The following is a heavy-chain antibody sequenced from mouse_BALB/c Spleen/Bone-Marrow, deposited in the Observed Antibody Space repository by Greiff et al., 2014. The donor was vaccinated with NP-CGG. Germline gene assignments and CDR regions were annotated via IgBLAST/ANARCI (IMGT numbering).Heavy chain of an antibody. CDR2: ISSGGSYT. CDR3: ARQDYYGSSHHWYFDV. V-gene: IGHV5-9-1*01. J-gene: IGHJ1*01. Sequence: DVMLVESGGGLVKPGGSLKLSCAASGFTFSSYAMSWVRQTPEKRLEWVATISSGGSYTYYADSVKGRFTISRDTAKNTLYLQMSSLRSEDTAIYYCARQDYYGSSHHWYFDVWGAGTTVTVST. CDR1: GFTFSSYA. D-gene: IGHD1-1*01.